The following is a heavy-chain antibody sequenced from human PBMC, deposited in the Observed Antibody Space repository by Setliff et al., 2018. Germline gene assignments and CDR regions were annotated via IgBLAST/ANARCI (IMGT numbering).Heavy chain of an antibody. CDR2: IFYSGRT. Sequence: SETLSLTCTVSGASITNINYYWGLIRQPPGKGLEWIGSIFYSGRTFYNPSLKSRVTISIDTSKNTLYLQMKMLRAEDTAVYYCARGNSGGDYWGQGTLVTVSS. D-gene: IGHD6-25*01. J-gene: IGHJ4*02. CDR1: GASITNINYY. CDR3: ARGNSGGDY. V-gene: IGHV4-39*01.